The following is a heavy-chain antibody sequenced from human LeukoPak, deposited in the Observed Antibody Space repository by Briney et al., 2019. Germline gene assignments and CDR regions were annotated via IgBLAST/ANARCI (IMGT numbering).Heavy chain of an antibody. Sequence: SETLSLTCTVSGGSISSYYWSWIRQPPGKGLEWIGYIYYSGSTNYNPSLTSRGTISVDTSKTQFSLKLSSVTAADTAVYYCARDRRYYDDFYGMDVWGQGTTVTVSS. CDR3: ARDRRYYDDFYGMDV. J-gene: IGHJ6*02. V-gene: IGHV4-59*01. CDR2: IYYSGST. D-gene: IGHD3-22*01. CDR1: GGSISSYY.